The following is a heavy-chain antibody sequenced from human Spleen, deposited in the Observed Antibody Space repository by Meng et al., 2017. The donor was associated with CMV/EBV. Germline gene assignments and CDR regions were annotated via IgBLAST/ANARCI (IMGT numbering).Heavy chain of an antibody. V-gene: IGHV3-74*01. Sequence: GGSLRLSCAASGFTFSGYWMHWVRQAPGKGLVWVSRINGDGSITTYADSVKGRFTISRDNAKNTLYLQMNSLRAEDTAVFYCARESYFYETSALGDFWGQGTLVTVSS. D-gene: IGHD3-22*01. J-gene: IGHJ4*02. CDR3: ARESYFYETSALGDF. CDR2: INGDGSIT. CDR1: GFTFSGYW.